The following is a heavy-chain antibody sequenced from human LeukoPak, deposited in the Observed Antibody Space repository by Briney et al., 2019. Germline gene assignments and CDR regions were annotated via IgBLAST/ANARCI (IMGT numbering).Heavy chain of an antibody. CDR1: GFTVSSNY. Sequence: PGGSLRLSCAASGFTVSSNYMSWVRQAPGKGLEWVSLIYSGGSTYYADSVKGRFTISRDNSKNMLYLQMNSLRAEDTAVYYCARENSPRYYHGSGSYYNGDLGWFDPWGQGTLVTVSS. CDR3: ARENSPRYYHGSGSYYNGDLGWFDP. D-gene: IGHD3-10*01. J-gene: IGHJ5*02. CDR2: IYSGGST. V-gene: IGHV3-66*01.